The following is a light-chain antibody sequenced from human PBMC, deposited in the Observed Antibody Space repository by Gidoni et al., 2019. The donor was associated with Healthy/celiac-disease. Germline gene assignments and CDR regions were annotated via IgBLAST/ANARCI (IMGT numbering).Light chain of an antibody. V-gene: IGKV3-15*01. CDR2: GAS. J-gene: IGKJ4*01. CDR3: QQYNNWPPELT. Sequence: DIVMTQSPATLSVSPGERATLSCRASQSVSSNLAWYQQKPGQAPRLLSYGASTRATGIPARFSGSGSGTEFTLTISSRQSEDVAVYFCQQYNNWPPELTFGGGTKVEIK. CDR1: QSVSSN.